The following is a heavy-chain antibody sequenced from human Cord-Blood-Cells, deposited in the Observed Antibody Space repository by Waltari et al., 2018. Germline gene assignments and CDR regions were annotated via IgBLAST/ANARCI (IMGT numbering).Heavy chain of an antibody. Sequence: PPGKGLVWIGSIYYSGSTYYNPSFKSRVTISVDTSKNQFSLKLSSVTAADTAVYYCARGDYDFWSGYYDYWGQGTLVTVSS. CDR3: ARGDYDFWSGYYDY. CDR2: IYYSGST. D-gene: IGHD3-3*01. J-gene: IGHJ4*02. V-gene: IGHV4-39*01.